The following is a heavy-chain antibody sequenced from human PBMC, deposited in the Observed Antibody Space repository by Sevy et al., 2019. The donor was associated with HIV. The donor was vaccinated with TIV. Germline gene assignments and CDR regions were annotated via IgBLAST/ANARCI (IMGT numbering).Heavy chain of an antibody. J-gene: IGHJ5*01. Sequence: ASVKVSCKASGYTFSNYGISWVRQAPGQGLEWMGWIGTYNGNRKSSQKFQDRVTITTDTSTSIAYMEPRSLRKDDTAAYFCARGISVVPTTALWFNSWGQGTLVTVSS. CDR1: GYTFSNYG. CDR3: ARGISVVPTTALWFNS. V-gene: IGHV1-18*01. CDR2: IGTYNGNR. D-gene: IGHD5-12*01.